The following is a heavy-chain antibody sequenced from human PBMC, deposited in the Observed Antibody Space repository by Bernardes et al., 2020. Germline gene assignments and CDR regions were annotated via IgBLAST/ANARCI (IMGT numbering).Heavy chain of an antibody. CDR1: GGTISTSSYY. CDR2: SYYSGTT. D-gene: IGHD3-3*01. Sequence: SETLSLTCSVSGGTISTSSYYWGWIRQPPGKGLEWIGNSYYSGTTYYNPSLRSRLTIAVDRPKNQFSLSLTSVTAADTAVYYCARQEARGFDFWRDSDTRGFYHGLDAWGKGATVIVSS. J-gene: IGHJ6*04. V-gene: IGHV4-39*01. CDR3: ARQEARGFDFWRDSDTRGFYHGLDA.